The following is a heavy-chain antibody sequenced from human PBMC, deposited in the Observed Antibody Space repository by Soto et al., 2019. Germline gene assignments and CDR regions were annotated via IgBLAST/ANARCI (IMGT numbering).Heavy chain of an antibody. CDR3: ARDYGSGDHHFDY. CDR2: IYYSGST. V-gene: IGHV4-30-4*01. J-gene: IGHJ4*02. CDR1: GGSISSGDHY. D-gene: IGHD3-10*01. Sequence: PSETLSLTCTVSGGSISSGDHYWSWIRQPPGKGLEWIGYIYYSGSTYYNPSLKSRVTISVDTSKNQFSLKLSSVTAADTAVYYCARDYGSGDHHFDYWGQGTLVTVSS.